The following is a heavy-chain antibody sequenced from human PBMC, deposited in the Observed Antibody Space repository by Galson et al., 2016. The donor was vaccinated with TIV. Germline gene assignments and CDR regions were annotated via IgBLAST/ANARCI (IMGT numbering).Heavy chain of an antibody. J-gene: IGHJ4*02. V-gene: IGHV3-30*03. CDR2: LSYDGTDK. CDR1: GFSFSRYG. D-gene: IGHD6-13*01. Sequence: SLRLSCAASGFSFSRYGMHWVRQVPGKGLEWVALLSYDGTDKYYADSVKGRFTISRDNSKNMLYLQINTLGVEDTAVYFCASEERYSISWYHCNYWGQGTLVTVSS. CDR3: ASEERYSISWYHCNY.